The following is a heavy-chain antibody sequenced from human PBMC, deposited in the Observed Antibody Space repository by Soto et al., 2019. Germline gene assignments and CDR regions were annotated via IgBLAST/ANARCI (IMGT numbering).Heavy chain of an antibody. V-gene: IGHV3-30*18. CDR1: GFTFNSYS. Sequence: GGSLRLSCAVSGFTFNSYSMNWVRQAPGKGLEWVAVISYDGSNKYYADSVRGRLTISRDNSKNTLYLQMNSLRGEDTAVYYCAKDNGSGCDWLRVGDASDIWGQGTMVTVSS. J-gene: IGHJ3*02. CDR3: AKDNGSGCDWLRVGDASDI. D-gene: IGHD5-12*01. CDR2: ISYDGSNK.